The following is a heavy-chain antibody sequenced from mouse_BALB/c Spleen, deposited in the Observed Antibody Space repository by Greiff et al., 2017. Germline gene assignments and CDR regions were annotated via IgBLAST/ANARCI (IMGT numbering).Heavy chain of an antibody. V-gene: IGHV1-69*02. CDR3: ARYGTWYFDV. D-gene: IGHD2-1*01. Sequence: QVQLQQSGAELVKPGASVKLSCKASGYTFTSYWMHWVKQRPGQGLEWIGEIDPSDSYTNYNQKFKGKATLTVDKSSSTAYMQLSSLTSEDSAVYYCARYGTWYFDVWGAGTTVTVSS. CDR1: GYTFTSYW. CDR2: IDPSDSYT. J-gene: IGHJ1*01.